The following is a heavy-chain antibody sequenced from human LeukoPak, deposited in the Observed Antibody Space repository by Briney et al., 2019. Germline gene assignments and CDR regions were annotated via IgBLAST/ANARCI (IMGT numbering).Heavy chain of an antibody. V-gene: IGHV1-18*01. CDR3: ARGGVVRGVYYYYYMDV. Sequence: ASVKVSCKASGYTFTSYGISWVRQAPGQGLEWMGWISAYNGNTNYAQKLQGRVTMTTDTSTSTAYMELRSLRSDDTAVYYCARGGVVRGVYYYYYMDVWGKGTTVTISS. CDR1: GYTFTSYG. CDR2: ISAYNGNT. D-gene: IGHD3-10*01. J-gene: IGHJ6*03.